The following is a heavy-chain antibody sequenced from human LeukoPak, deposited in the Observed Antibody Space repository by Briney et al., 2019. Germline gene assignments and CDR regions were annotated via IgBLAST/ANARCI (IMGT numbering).Heavy chain of an antibody. D-gene: IGHD3-22*01. CDR1: GYTFTGYY. J-gene: IGHJ5*02. CDR2: INPNSGGT. Sequence: ASVKVSCKASGYTFTGYYMHWVRQAPGQGLEWMGWINPNSGGTNYAQKFQGRVTMTRDTSISTAYMELSRLRSDDTAVYYCARDMSYYDSSGYYYGRYYFDPWGQGTLVTVSS. V-gene: IGHV1-2*02. CDR3: ARDMSYYDSSGYYYGRYYFDP.